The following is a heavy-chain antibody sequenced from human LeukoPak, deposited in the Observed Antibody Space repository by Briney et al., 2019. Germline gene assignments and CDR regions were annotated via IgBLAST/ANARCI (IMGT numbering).Heavy chain of an antibody. Sequence: QPGASLRLSCAASGFTFSSYAMSWVRQAPGKGLEWVSVISGSGGNTYYADSVKGRFTTSRDNSKNTMYLQMDSLRAEDTAIYYCAKDGKGAPVAGTGYFDYWGQGTLVTVSS. D-gene: IGHD6-19*01. V-gene: IGHV3-23*01. CDR3: AKDGKGAPVAGTGYFDY. CDR1: GFTFSSYA. CDR2: ISGSGGNT. J-gene: IGHJ4*02.